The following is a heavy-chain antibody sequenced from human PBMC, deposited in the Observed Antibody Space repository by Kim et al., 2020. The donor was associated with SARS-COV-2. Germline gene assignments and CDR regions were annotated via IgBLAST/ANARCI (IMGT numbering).Heavy chain of an antibody. Sequence: GGSLRLYCAASGFTFSSYAMSWVRQAPGKGLEWVSAISGSGGSTYYADSVKGRFTISRDNSKNTLYLQMNSLRAEDTAVYYCAKTGTAMVTHWYFDLWGRGTLVTVSS. CDR1: GFTFSSYA. D-gene: IGHD5-18*01. J-gene: IGHJ2*01. V-gene: IGHV3-23*01. CDR3: AKTGTAMVTHWYFDL. CDR2: ISGSGGST.